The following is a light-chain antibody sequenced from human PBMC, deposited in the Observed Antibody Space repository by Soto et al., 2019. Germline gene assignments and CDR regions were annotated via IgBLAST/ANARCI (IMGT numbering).Light chain of an antibody. Sequence: EIVLTQSPGTLSLSPGERATLSCRASQSVRSNYLAWYQQKPGQAPRLLIYGASSRATGIPDRFSGSGSGTDFTLTISRLVPEDFAVYYCQHYGSSAYTFGQGTTLEIK. V-gene: IGKV3-20*01. CDR3: QHYGSSAYT. CDR1: QSVRSNY. J-gene: IGKJ2*01. CDR2: GAS.